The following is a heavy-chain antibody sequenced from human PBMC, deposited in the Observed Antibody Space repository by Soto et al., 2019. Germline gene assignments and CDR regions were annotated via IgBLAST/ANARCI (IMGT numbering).Heavy chain of an antibody. D-gene: IGHD3-22*01. Sequence: SETLSLTCTVSGDSIRSSSYWGWIRQPPGKGLEWIGSIYYTGNTYYNPSLNSRITISVDTSKNQFSLKLSSVTAADTAVYYCARHSTGYYYSWFDPWGQGTLVTVSS. V-gene: IGHV4-39*01. J-gene: IGHJ5*02. CDR3: ARHSTGYYYSWFDP. CDR1: GDSIRSSSY. CDR2: IYYTGNT.